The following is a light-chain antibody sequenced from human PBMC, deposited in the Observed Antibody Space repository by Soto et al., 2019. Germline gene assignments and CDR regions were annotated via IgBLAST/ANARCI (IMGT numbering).Light chain of an antibody. CDR3: QHYNNWPLT. V-gene: IGKV3-15*01. J-gene: IGKJ4*01. CDR1: QSVSSS. Sequence: EIVLTQSPATLSLSPGERATLSCRASQSVSSSLAWYQHKPGQAPRLLIYGASTRATGIPARFSGSGSGTEFTLTISSLESEDFAVYYCQHYNNWPLTFGGGTKVEIK. CDR2: GAS.